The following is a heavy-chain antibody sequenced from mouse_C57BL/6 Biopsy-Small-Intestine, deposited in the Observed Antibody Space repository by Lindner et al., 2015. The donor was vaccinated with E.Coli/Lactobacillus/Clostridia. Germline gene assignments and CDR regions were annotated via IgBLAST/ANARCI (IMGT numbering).Heavy chain of an antibody. Sequence: VKVSCKTSGGTFNSNVLSWVRQAPGQGLEWMGRIIPLVGKPDYAQKFLGRVTITADKLTTTAYMELSSLRSEDTAVYYCARGPDHGDSSWGQGTLVTVSS. CDR3: ARGPDHGDSS. CDR2: IIPLVGKP. D-gene: IGHD2-13*01. CDR1: GGTFNSNV. V-gene: IGHV1-81*01. J-gene: IGHJ4*01.